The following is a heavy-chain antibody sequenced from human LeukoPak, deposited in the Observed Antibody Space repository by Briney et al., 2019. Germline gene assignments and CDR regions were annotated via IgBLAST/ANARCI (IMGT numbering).Heavy chain of an antibody. J-gene: IGHJ4*02. V-gene: IGHV3-30-3*01. CDR1: GFTFSSYA. CDR3: ARVGSSSSV. D-gene: IGHD6-6*01. CDR2: ISYDGSNK. Sequence: PGRSLRLSCAASGFTFSSYAMHWVRQAPGKGLEWVAVISYDGSNKYYADSVKGRFTTSRDNSKNTLYLQMNSLRAEDTAVYYCARVGSSSSVWGQGTLVTVSS.